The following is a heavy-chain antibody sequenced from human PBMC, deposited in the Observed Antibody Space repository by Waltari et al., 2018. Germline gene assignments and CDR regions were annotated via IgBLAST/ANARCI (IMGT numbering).Heavy chain of an antibody. CDR1: GYTLTELS. Sequence: QVQLVQSGAEVKKPGASVKVSCKVSGYTLTELSMHWVRQAPGTGLEWMGGLGPEDGETIYAQKFQGRGTMTEDTSTDTAYMELSSLRSEDTAVYYCATTVTTSYGIGYYYYMDVWGKGTTVTISS. D-gene: IGHD4-4*01. CDR3: ATTVTTSYGIGYYYYMDV. J-gene: IGHJ6*03. V-gene: IGHV1-24*01. CDR2: LGPEDGET.